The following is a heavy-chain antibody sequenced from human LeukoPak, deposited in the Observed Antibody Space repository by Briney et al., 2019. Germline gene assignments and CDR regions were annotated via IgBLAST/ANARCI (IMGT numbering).Heavy chain of an antibody. CDR3: AKKPYYYDSSGASDY. CDR1: GFTFSSYG. Sequence: PGGSLRLSCAASGFTFSSYGMHWVRQAPGKGLEWVAFIRYDGSNKYYADSVKGRFTISRDNSKNTLYLQMNSLRAEDTAVYCCAKKPYYYDSSGASDYWGQGTLVTVSS. D-gene: IGHD3-22*01. V-gene: IGHV3-30*02. CDR2: IRYDGSNK. J-gene: IGHJ4*02.